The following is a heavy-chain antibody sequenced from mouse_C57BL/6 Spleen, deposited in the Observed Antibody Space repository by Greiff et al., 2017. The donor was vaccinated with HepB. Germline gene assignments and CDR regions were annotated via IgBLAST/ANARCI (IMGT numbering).Heavy chain of an antibody. CDR2: ISDGGSYT. V-gene: IGHV5-4*03. CDR3: ARGSSYDYLDY. Sequence: EVKLMESGGGLVKPGGSLKLSCAASGFTFSSYAMSWVRQTPEKRLEWVATISDGGSYTYYPDNVKGRFTLSRDNAKNNLYLQMSHLKSEDTAMYYGARGSSYDYLDYGGQGTTLTVSS. CDR1: GFTFSSYA. J-gene: IGHJ2*01. D-gene: IGHD1-1*01.